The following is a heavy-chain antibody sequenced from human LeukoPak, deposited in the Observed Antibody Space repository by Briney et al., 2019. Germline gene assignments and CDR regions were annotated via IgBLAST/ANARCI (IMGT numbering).Heavy chain of an antibody. J-gene: IGHJ5*02. V-gene: IGHV4-34*01. CDR2: INHRGST. CDR3: ARGAAAGLT. Sequence: SETLSLTCAVYGGSLRGNYWSWIRQPPGKGLEWIGEINHRGSTNYNPSLKSRVTILVDTSKNQFSLKLSSVTAADTAVYYCARGAAAGLTWGQGTLVTVSS. D-gene: IGHD6-13*01. CDR1: GGSLRGNY.